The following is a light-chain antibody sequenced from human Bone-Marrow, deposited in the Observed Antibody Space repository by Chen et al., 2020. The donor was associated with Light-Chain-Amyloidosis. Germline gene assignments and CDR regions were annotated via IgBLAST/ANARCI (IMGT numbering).Light chain of an antibody. V-gene: IGKV1-39*01. J-gene: IGKJ2*01. CDR3: QQSYSTPYT. Sequence: DIQMTQSPSSLSASVGDRVTITCRASQSISIYLNWYQQKPGKAPKLLIYGASSLQSGAPSRISGRGSGTDFTLTISSLQPEDFATYYCQQSYSTPYTFGQGTKLEIK. CDR1: QSISIY. CDR2: GAS.